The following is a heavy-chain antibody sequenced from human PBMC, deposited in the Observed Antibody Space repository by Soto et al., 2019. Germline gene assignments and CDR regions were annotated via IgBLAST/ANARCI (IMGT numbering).Heavy chain of an antibody. CDR2: MNPNSGNT. CDR3: ARGLTYYDFWSGYNPPTGWFGP. D-gene: IGHD3-3*01. Sequence: SVKSAGKASGYDNTSYDINWVLHATEQGLEWMGWMNPNSGNTGYAQKFQGRVTMTRNTSISTAYMELSSLRSEDTAVYYCARGLTYYDFWSGYNPPTGWFGPSGQRTLGTVRS. V-gene: IGHV1-8*01. J-gene: IGHJ5*02. CDR1: GYDNTSYD.